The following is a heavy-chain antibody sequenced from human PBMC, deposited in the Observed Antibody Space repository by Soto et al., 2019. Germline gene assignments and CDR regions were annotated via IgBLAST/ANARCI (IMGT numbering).Heavy chain of an antibody. Sequence: GGSLRLSCAASGFTFSSYAMHWVRQAPGKGLEWVAVISYDGSNKYYADSVKGRFTISRDNSKNTLYLQMNSLRAEDTAVYYCARDREYSYGYDYFDYWGQGTLVTVSS. CDR3: ARDREYSYGYDYFDY. CDR1: GFTFSSYA. D-gene: IGHD5-18*01. V-gene: IGHV3-30-3*01. CDR2: ISYDGSNK. J-gene: IGHJ4*02.